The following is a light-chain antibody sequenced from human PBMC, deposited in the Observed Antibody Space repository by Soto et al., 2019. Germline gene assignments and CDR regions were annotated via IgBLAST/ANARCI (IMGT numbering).Light chain of an antibody. Sequence: QSALTQPPSASGSPGQSVTISCTGTSSDVGGYKYVSWYQQHPGKAPKLMIYEVTKRPXXXPXXXSGSKSGSTASLTVSGXXXXXXXDYYCSSYTGGNSLVFGGGTKLTVL. J-gene: IGLJ2*01. V-gene: IGLV2-8*01. CDR3: SSYTGGNSLV. CDR1: SSDVGGYKY. CDR2: EVT.